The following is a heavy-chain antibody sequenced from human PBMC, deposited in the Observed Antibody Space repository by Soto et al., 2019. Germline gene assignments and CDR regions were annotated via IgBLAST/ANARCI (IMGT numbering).Heavy chain of an antibody. CDR3: ARLDCDGDCYVDY. J-gene: IGHJ4*02. Sequence: SETLSLTCTVSGGSVSSGSYYWSRIRQPPGKGLEWIGYIYYSGSTNYNPSLKSRVTISVDTSKNQFSLKLSSVTAADTAVYYCARLDCDGDCYVDYWGQGTLVTVS. CDR1: GGSVSSGSYY. CDR2: IYYSGST. V-gene: IGHV4-61*01. D-gene: IGHD2-21*02.